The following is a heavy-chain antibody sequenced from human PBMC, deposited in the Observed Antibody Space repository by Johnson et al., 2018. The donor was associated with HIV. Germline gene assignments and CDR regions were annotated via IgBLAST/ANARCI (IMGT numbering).Heavy chain of an antibody. CDR2: IRYDGSNK. CDR3: AKDKAVVTALYDAFDI. J-gene: IGHJ3*02. D-gene: IGHD2-21*02. CDR1: GFTFSSYG. V-gene: IGHV3-30*02. Sequence: VQLVESGGGVVQPGGSLRLSCAASGFTFSSYGMHWVRQAPGKGLEWVAFIRYDGSNKYYADSVKGRFTISRDNSKNTLYLQMNSLRAEDTAVYYCAKDKAVVTALYDAFDIWGQGTMVTVSP.